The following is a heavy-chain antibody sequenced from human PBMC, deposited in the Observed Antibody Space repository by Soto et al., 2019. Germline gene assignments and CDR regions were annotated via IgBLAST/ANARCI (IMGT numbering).Heavy chain of an antibody. Sequence: SGPTLVNPTQTLTLTCTFSGFSLSTSGVGVGWIRQPPGKALEWLALIYWDDDKRYSPSLKSRLTITKDTSKNQVVLTMTNMDPVDTATYYCAHRAAKLRYFDLNVFDPWGQGTLVTVSS. J-gene: IGHJ5*02. CDR1: GFSLSTSGVG. V-gene: IGHV2-5*02. CDR3: AHRAAKLRYFDLNVFDP. D-gene: IGHD3-9*01. CDR2: IYWDDDK.